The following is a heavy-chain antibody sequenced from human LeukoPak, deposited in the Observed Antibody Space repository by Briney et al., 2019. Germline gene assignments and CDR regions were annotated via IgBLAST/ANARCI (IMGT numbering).Heavy chain of an antibody. J-gene: IGHJ4*02. CDR2: ISGSGGST. CDR3: ARGDLIVVIAALNY. D-gene: IGHD2-15*01. V-gene: IGHV3-23*01. CDR1: GFTFSSYA. Sequence: GGSLRLSCAASGFTFSSYAMSWVRQAPGKGLEWVSAISGSGGSTYYADSVKGRFTISRDNSKNTLYLQMNSLRAEDTAVYYCARGDLIVVIAALNYWGQGTLVTVSS.